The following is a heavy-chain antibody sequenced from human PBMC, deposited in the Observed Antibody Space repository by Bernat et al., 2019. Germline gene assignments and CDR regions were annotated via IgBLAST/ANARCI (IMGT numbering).Heavy chain of an antibody. CDR1: GFTFSSYA. J-gene: IGHJ4*02. Sequence: QVQLVESGGGVVQPGRSLRLSCAASGFTFSSYAMHWVRQAPGKGLEWVAVISYDGSNKYYADSVKGRFTISRDNSKNTLYLQMNSLRAEDTAVYYCTRGDRTGWNYVGVYFDYWGQGTLVTVSS. CDR3: TRGDRTGWNYVGVYFDY. V-gene: IGHV3-30-3*01. D-gene: IGHD1-7*01. CDR2: ISYDGSNK.